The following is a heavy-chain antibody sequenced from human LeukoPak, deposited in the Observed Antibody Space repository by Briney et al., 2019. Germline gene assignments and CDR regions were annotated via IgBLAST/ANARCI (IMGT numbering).Heavy chain of an antibody. CDR3: AKVGSIAAVDAFDI. V-gene: IGHV3-74*01. CDR1: GFTFSSYW. D-gene: IGHD6-13*01. Sequence: PGGSLRLSYAASGFTFSSYWMHWVRRAPGKGLVWVSRINSDGSSTSYADSVKGRFTISRDNSKNTLYLQMNSLRAEDTAVYYCAKVGSIAAVDAFDIWGQGTMVTVSS. J-gene: IGHJ3*02. CDR2: INSDGSST.